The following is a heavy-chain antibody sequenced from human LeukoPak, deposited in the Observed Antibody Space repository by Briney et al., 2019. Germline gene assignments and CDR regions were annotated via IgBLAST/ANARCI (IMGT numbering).Heavy chain of an antibody. CDR2: IYYSGST. V-gene: IGHV4-59*01. D-gene: IGHD3-22*01. CDR1: GGSISSYY. CDR3: ARDAVVTDSYYYYYMVV. J-gene: IGHJ6*03. Sequence: KPSETLSLTCTVSGGSISSYYWSWIRQPPGKGLEWIGYIYYSGSTNYNPSLKSRVTISVDTSKNQFSLKLSSVTAADTAVYYCARDAVVTDSYYYYYMVVWGKGTTVTVSS.